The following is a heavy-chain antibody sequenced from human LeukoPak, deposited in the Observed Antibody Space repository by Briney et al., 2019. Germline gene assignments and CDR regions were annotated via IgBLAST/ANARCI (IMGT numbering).Heavy chain of an antibody. CDR3: AKDRITIFGVVIMGGYFDY. D-gene: IGHD3-3*01. V-gene: IGHV3-30*04. Sequence: GGSLRLSCAASGFTFSSYAMHWVRQAPGKGLEWVAVISYDGSNKYYADSVKGRFTISRDNSKNTLYLQMNSLRAEDTAVYYCAKDRITIFGVVIMGGYFDYWGQGTLVTVSS. CDR1: GFTFSSYA. CDR2: ISYDGSNK. J-gene: IGHJ4*02.